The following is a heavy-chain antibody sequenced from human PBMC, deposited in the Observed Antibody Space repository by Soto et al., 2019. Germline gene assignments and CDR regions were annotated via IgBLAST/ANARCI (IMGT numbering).Heavy chain of an antibody. D-gene: IGHD3-22*01. CDR1: GFTFSSYG. CDR2: ISYDRSNK. V-gene: IGHV3-30*18. J-gene: IGHJ4*02. CDR3: AKIVAPSGYKLDY. Sequence: GGSLRLSCAASGFTFSSYGMHWVRQAPGKGLEWVAVISYDRSNKYYADSVKGRFTISRDNSKNTLYLQMNSLRDEDTAVYYCAKIVAPSGYKLDYWGQGTLVTVSS.